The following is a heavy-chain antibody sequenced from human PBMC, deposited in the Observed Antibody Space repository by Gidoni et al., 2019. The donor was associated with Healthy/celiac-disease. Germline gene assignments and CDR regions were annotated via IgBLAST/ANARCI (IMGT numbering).Heavy chain of an antibody. CDR3: ARFRERYYYDSSGTLDY. V-gene: IGHV5-51*01. D-gene: IGHD3-22*01. J-gene: IGHJ4*02. CDR2: IYPGDSDT. CDR1: GYSFTSYW. Sequence: EVQLVQSGAEVKKPGESLQICCKGSGYSFTSYWIGWVRQMPGKGLEWMGLIYPGDSDTRYSPSFQGQVTISADKSISTAYLQWSSLKASDTAMYYCARFRERYYYDSSGTLDYWGQGTLVTVSS.